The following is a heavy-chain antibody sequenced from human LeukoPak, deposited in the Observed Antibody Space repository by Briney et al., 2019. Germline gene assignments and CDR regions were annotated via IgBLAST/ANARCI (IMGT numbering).Heavy chain of an antibody. CDR1: GGSISSYY. D-gene: IGHD6-19*01. J-gene: IGHJ4*02. V-gene: IGHV4-59*01. Sequence: SETLSLTCTVPGGSISSYYWHWIRQPPGKGLEWIGYIYYSGSTNCNPSLKSRVTISVDTSKNQFSLKLSSVTAADTAVYYCARAGTREQWLARWGQGTLVTVSS. CDR3: ARAGTREQWLAR. CDR2: IYYSGST.